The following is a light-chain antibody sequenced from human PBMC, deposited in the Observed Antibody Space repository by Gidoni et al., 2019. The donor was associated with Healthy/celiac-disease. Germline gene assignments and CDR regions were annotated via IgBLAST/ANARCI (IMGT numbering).Light chain of an antibody. CDR2: EGS. CDR1: SSDVGSYNL. CDR3: CSYAGSSV. V-gene: IGLV2-23*01. Sequence: LTQPASVSGSPGQSITISCTGTSSDVGSYNLVSWYQQHPGKAPKLMIYEGSKRPSGVSNRFSGSKSGNTASLTISGLQAEDEADYYCCSYAGSSVFGGGTKLTVL. J-gene: IGLJ3*02.